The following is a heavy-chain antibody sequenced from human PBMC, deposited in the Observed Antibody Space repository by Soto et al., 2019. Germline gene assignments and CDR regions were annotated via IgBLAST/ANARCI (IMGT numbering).Heavy chain of an antibody. V-gene: IGHV1-69*13. CDR3: ARESGSSGWYGYDY. D-gene: IGHD6-19*01. CDR1: GDSISRYA. CDR2: IIPIFGTA. J-gene: IGHJ4*02. Sequence: SVNVSCKASGDSISRYAISWVRQAPGQGLEWMGGIIPIFGTANYAQKFQGRVTITADESTSTAYMELSSLRSEDTAVYYCARESGSSGWYGYDYWGQGTLVTVSS.